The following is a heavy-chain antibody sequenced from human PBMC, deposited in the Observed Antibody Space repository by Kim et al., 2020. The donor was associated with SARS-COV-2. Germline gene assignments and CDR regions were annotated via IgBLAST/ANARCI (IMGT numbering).Heavy chain of an antibody. Sequence: GGSLRLSCAASGFTFSSYWMHWVRQVPGKGLVWVSRVDINVRSTRYADSVKGLFTISRDDAKNTLYLQMNSLRADDTAVYYCARGSNAWNGVDYWGRGTLVAVSS. J-gene: IGHJ4*02. CDR1: GFTFSSYW. V-gene: IGHV3-74*01. D-gene: IGHD2-8*01. CDR3: ARGSNAWNGVDY. CDR2: VDINVRST.